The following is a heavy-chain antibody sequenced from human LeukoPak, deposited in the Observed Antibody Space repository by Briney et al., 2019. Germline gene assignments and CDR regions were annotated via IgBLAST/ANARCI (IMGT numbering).Heavy chain of an antibody. D-gene: IGHD6-13*01. CDR2: IYYSGST. CDR1: GGSISSSSYY. J-gene: IGHJ6*03. Sequence: PSETLSLTCTVSGGSISSSSYYWGWIRQPPGKGLEWIGSIYYSGSTYYNPSLKSRVTISVDTSKNQFSLKLSSVTAADTAVYYCATVTAAGSGAYYYYYMDVWGKGTTVTISS. CDR3: ATVTAAGSGAYYYYYMDV. V-gene: IGHV4-39*01.